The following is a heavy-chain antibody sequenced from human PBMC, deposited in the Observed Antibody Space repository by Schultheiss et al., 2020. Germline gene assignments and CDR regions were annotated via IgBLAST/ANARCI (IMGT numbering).Heavy chain of an antibody. CDR1: GGTFSSYA. J-gene: IGHJ4*02. V-gene: IGHV1-69*13. Sequence: PVKVSCKASGGTFSSYAISWVRQAPGQGLEWMGGIIPIFGTANYAQKFQGRVTITADESTSTAYMELSSLRSEDTAVYYCAKDIAVAGWGAYFDYWGQGTLVTVSS. CDR2: IIPIFGTA. D-gene: IGHD6-19*01. CDR3: AKDIAVAGWGAYFDY.